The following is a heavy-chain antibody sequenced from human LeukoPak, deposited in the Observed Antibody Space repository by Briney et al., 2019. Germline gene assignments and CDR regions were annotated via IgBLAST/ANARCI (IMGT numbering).Heavy chain of an antibody. Sequence: ASQTLSLTCAISGDSVSSNSVAWNWIRQSPSRGPEWLGRTYYRSKWYNDYAVSVKSRITINPDTSKNQFSPQLNSVTPEDTAVYYCARGIAVTGFTTWGQGTLVTVSS. CDR3: ARGIAVTGFTT. J-gene: IGHJ5*02. CDR1: GDSVSSNSVA. D-gene: IGHD6-13*01. V-gene: IGHV6-1*01. CDR2: TYYRSKWYN.